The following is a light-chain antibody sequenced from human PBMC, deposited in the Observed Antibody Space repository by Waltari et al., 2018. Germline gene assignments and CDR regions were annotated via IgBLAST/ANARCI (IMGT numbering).Light chain of an antibody. CDR2: KAS. V-gene: IGKV1-5*03. Sequence: DIQMTQSPSTLSASVRHRVTITCRASQSISNYLAWYQQKPGKAPKLLIYKASVLERGVPSRFSGSGSGTDFTLTISSLQPDDFATYYCQQHKAYPYTFGQGTKLAIK. J-gene: IGKJ2*01. CDR3: QQHKAYPYT. CDR1: QSISNY.